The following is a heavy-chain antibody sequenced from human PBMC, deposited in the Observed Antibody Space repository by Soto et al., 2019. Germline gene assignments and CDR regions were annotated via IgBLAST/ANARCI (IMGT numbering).Heavy chain of an antibody. V-gene: IGHV4-34*01. D-gene: IGHD4-17*01. CDR3: ASRPTVTTRTAFDI. CDR2: INHSGST. Sequence: SETLSLTCTVYGGSFSGYYWSWIRQPPGKGLEWIGEINHSGSTNYNPSLKSRVTISVDTSKNQFSLKLSSVTAADTAVYYCASRPTVTTRTAFDIWGQGTMVTVSS. J-gene: IGHJ3*02. CDR1: GGSFSGYY.